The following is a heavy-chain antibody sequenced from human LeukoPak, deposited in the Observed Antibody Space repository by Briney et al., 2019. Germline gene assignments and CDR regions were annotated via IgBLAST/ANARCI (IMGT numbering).Heavy chain of an antibody. CDR2: IYPGDSDT. D-gene: IGHD5-12*01. J-gene: IGHJ4*02. CDR1: GYKFTDYW. CDR3: ARHLGLPTRYFDY. V-gene: IGHV5-51*01. Sequence: GESLKISCKGSGYKFTDYWIGWVRQMPGKGLEWMGMIYPGDSDTRYSPSLQGHVTIAADKAVPPAYLRGGSLKASDTAMYYCARHLGLPTRYFDYWGQGTLVTVSS.